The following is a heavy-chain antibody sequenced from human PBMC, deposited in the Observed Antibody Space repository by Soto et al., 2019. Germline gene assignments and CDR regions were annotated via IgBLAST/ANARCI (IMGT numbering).Heavy chain of an antibody. CDR1: GDSVSSNSAA. J-gene: IGHJ6*02. CDR3: ARESSGWYGLYYYYGMDV. CDR2: TYYRSKWYN. V-gene: IGHV6-1*01. Sequence: WAISGDSVSSNSAAWNWIRQSPSRGLEWLGRTYYRSKWYNDYAVSVKSRITINPDTSKNQFSLQLNSVTPEDTAVYYCARESSGWYGLYYYYGMDVWGQGTTVTVSS. D-gene: IGHD6-19*01.